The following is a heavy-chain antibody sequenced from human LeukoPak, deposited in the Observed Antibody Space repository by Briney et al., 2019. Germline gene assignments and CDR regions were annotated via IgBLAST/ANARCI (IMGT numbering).Heavy chain of an antibody. V-gene: IGHV3-15*07. J-gene: IGHJ4*02. CDR1: GFTFSNAW. Sequence: PGGSLRLSCAASGFTFSNAWMNWVRQAPGKGLEWVGRIKSKTGGGTTDYAAPVKGRFTISRDDSKNTLYLQMNSLKTEDTAVYYCTTALRLLDYWGQGTLVTVSS. CDR2: IKSKTGGGTT. CDR3: TTALRLLDY.